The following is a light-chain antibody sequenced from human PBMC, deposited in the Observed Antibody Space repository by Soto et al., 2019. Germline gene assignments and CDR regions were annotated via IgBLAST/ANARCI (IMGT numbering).Light chain of an antibody. J-gene: IGLJ1*01. V-gene: IGLV1-44*01. CDR2: TNN. CDR1: SSNIGSNT. CDR3: AAWDDSLNGFV. Sequence: QSVLTQPPSASGAPGQRVTISCSGSSSNIGSNTVNWYQQLPGTAPKLLIYTNNQRPSGVRDRFSGSRSGTSASLAISGLQSEDEADYYCAAWDDSLNGFVFGTGTTVTVL.